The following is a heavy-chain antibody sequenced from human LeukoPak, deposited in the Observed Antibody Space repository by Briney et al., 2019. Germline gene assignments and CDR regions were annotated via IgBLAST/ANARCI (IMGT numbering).Heavy chain of an antibody. V-gene: IGHV3-48*02. CDR1: GLTFSTYS. J-gene: IGHJ4*02. Sequence: GGSLRLSCAASGLTFSTYSMNWVRQAPGKGLEWVSYISSSSSTIYYADSVKGRFTISRDNAKNSLHLQVNTLRDEDTAVYYCAREYSSSSGKALDYWGQGTLVTVSS. CDR2: ISSSSSTI. D-gene: IGHD6-6*01. CDR3: AREYSSSSGKALDY.